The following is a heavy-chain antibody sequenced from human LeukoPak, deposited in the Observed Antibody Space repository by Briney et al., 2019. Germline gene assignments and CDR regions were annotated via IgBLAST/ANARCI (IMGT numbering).Heavy chain of an antibody. CDR2: ISGSGGNT. CDR3: AKSRARREGSSGSVDF. D-gene: IGHD3-22*01. CDR1: GFTFSNYA. J-gene: IGHJ4*02. Sequence: GGSPRLSCAASGFTFSNYAMSWVRQAPGEGLEWVSGISGSGGNTYYADSVKGRFTISRDNSKNTLYLQMNSLRAEDTAVYYCAKSRARREGSSGSVDFWGQGTLVSVSS. V-gene: IGHV3-23*01.